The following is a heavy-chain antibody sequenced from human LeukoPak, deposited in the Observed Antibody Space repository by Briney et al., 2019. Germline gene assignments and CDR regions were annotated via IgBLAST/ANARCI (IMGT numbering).Heavy chain of an antibody. D-gene: IGHD5-18*01. J-gene: IGHJ4*02. V-gene: IGHV3-48*01. CDR2: ISSSSTTI. CDR3: ARNLNTADDY. CDR1: GFTFSDSR. Sequence: GGSLRLSCTASGFTFSDSRMNCVRQAPGKGLEWLSYISSSSTTIYYADSVKGRFTISRDDAKNSLYLQMNSLRAEDTAVYYCARNLNTADDYWGQGILVTVSS.